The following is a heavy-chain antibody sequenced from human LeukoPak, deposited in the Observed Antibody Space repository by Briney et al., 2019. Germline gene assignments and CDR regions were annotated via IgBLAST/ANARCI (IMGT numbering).Heavy chain of an antibody. V-gene: IGHV3-53*01. CDR2: IYSGGST. CDR1: GFTVSSNY. D-gene: IGHD2-15*01. CDR3: ARAELPPQYGDI. J-gene: IGHJ3*02. Sequence: GGSLRLSCAASGFTVSSNYMSWVRQAPGKGLEWVSVIYSGGSTYYADSVKGRFTISRDNSKNTLYLQMNSLRAEDTAVYYCARAELPPQYGDIWGQGTMVTVSS.